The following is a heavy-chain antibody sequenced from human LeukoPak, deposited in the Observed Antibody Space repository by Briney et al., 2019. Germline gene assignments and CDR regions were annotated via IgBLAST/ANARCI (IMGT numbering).Heavy chain of an antibody. CDR3: ARADLLELEVAYFDY. CDR2: INPNSGGT. CDR1: GYTFTGYY. J-gene: IGHJ4*02. D-gene: IGHD1-7*01. Sequence: GASVKVSCKASGYTFTGYYMHWVRQAPGQGLEWMGWINPNSGGTNYAQKFQGRVTMTRDTSISTAYMELSRLRSDDTAVYYCARADLLELEVAYFDYWGQGTLVTVSS. V-gene: IGHV1-2*02.